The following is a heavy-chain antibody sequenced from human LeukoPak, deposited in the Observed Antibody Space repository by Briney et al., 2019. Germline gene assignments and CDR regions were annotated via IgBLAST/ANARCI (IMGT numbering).Heavy chain of an antibody. Sequence: PGGSLRLSCAVSGFTFSSYSMNWVRQAPGKGLEWVSSISSSSSYIYYADSVKGRFTISRDNAKNSPYLQMNSLRAEDTAVYYCATPPNWFDPWGQGTLVTVSS. CDR3: ATPPNWFDP. V-gene: IGHV3-21*01. CDR2: ISSSSSYI. CDR1: GFTFSSYS. J-gene: IGHJ5*02.